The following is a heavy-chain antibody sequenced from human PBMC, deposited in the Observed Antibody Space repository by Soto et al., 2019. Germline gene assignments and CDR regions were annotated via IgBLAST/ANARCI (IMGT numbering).Heavy chain of an antibody. V-gene: IGHV4-31*03. J-gene: IGHJ3*02. CDR3: AGGGSPQLAAFDI. D-gene: IGHD2-15*01. CDR1: GGSISSGGYY. Sequence: QVQLQESGPGLVKPSQTLSLTCTVSGGSISSGGYYWSWIRQHPGKGLEWIGYIYYSGSTYYNPSRKRRVTISVDTSKNQFSLKLSSVTAADTAVYYCAGGGSPQLAAFDIWGQGTMVTVSS. CDR2: IYYSGST.